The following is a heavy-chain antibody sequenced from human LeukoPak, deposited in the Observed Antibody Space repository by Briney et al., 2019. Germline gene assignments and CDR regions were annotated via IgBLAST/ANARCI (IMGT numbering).Heavy chain of an antibody. Sequence: SETLSLTCAVSGGSISSGGYSWSWIRQPPGKGLEWIGYIYHSGSTYYNPSLKSRVTISVDRSKNQFSLKLSSVTAADTAVYYCARVEVRGYYFDYWGQGTLVTVSS. D-gene: IGHD3-10*01. J-gene: IGHJ4*02. CDR2: IYHSGST. CDR3: ARVEVRGYYFDY. V-gene: IGHV4-30-2*01. CDR1: GGSISSGGYS.